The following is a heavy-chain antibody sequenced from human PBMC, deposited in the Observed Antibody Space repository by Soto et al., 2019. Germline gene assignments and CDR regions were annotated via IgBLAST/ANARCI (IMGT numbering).Heavy chain of an antibody. Sequence: PTLVNPTQNLTLTCTFSGFSLTTSGVDVGWIRQPPGKALEWLALIYWNDDTRYSPSLKNRVTITTDTSKNQVVLTMTDMDPVDTATYYCARRLTVFPLAFDLWGQGTMVTVSS. V-gene: IGHV2-5*01. CDR3: ARRLTVFPLAFDL. CDR1: GFSLTTSGVD. J-gene: IGHJ3*01. CDR2: IYWNDDT.